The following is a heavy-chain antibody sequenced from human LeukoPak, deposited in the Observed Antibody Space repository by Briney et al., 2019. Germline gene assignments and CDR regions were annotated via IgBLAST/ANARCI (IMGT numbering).Heavy chain of an antibody. D-gene: IGHD3-3*01. CDR2: INPNSGGT. Sequence: GASVKVSCKASGYTFTGYYMHWVGQAPGQGLEWMGWINPNSGGTNYAQKFQGRVTMTRDTSISTAYMELSRLRSDDTAVYYCAKARFLEWSDAFDIWGQGTMVTVSS. CDR3: AKARFLEWSDAFDI. CDR1: GYTFTGYY. J-gene: IGHJ3*02. V-gene: IGHV1-2*02.